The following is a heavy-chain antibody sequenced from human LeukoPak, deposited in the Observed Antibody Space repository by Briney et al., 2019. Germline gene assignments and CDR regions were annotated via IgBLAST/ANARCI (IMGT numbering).Heavy chain of an antibody. CDR2: MNPNSGNT. CDR3: ARELQFSFGSASGSFDY. J-gene: IGHJ4*02. D-gene: IGHD3-10*01. V-gene: IGHV1-8*01. Sequence: ASVKVSCKASGYTFTSYDINWVRQATGQGLEWMGWMNPNSGNTGYAQKFQGRVTMTRNTSISTAYMELSSLRSEDTAVYYCARELQFSFGSASGSFDYWGQGTLVTVSS. CDR1: GYTFTSYD.